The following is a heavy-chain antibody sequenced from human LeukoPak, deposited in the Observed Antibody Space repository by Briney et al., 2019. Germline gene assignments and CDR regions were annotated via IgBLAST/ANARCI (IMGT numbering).Heavy chain of an antibody. CDR3: ARVRVYAFDI. D-gene: IGHD1-14*01. V-gene: IGHV3-30-3*01. Sequence: GGSLRLSCAASGFTFSSYAMHWARQAPGKGLEWVAVISYEGSNKYYADSVKGRFTISRDNSKNTLYLQMNSLRAEDTAVYYCARVRVYAFDIWGQGTMVTVSS. J-gene: IGHJ3*02. CDR1: GFTFSSYA. CDR2: ISYEGSNK.